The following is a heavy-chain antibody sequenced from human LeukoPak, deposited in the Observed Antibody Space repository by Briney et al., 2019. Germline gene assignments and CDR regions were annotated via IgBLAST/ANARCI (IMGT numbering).Heavy chain of an antibody. CDR3: ARGYCSGGSCSSFHDY. J-gene: IGHJ4*02. Sequence: SETPSLTCTVSGGSITNYYWGWIRQPPGKGLEWIGYVYYTGDTNYNPSLMSRVAISADTSKNRGSLKLTSVTAADTALYYCARGYCSGGSCSSFHDYWGQGTLVTVSA. CDR2: VYYTGDT. CDR1: GGSITNYY. V-gene: IGHV4-59*08. D-gene: IGHD2-15*01.